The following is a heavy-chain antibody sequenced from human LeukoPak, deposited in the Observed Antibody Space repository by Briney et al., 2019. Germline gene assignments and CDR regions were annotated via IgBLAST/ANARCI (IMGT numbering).Heavy chain of an antibody. Sequence: ASVKVSCKASGYTFTSYYMHWVRQAPGQGLEWMGIINPSGGSTSYAQKFQGRVTTTRDMSTSTVYMELSSLRSEDTAVYYCARVGAARPMDYWGQGTLVTVSS. D-gene: IGHD6-6*01. V-gene: IGHV1-46*01. CDR1: GYTFTSYY. CDR2: INPSGGST. J-gene: IGHJ4*02. CDR3: ARVGAARPMDY.